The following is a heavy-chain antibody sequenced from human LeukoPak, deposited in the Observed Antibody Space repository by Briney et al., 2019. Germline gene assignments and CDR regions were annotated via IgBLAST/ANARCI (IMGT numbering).Heavy chain of an antibody. CDR3: AKDRTGASWPN. D-gene: IGHD6-13*01. CDR1: GFTFSSHA. J-gene: IGHJ4*02. CDR2: ISGSGGST. Sequence: GGSLRLSCAASGFTFSSHAMSWVRQAPGKGLEWVSAISGSGGSTYYAGSVKGRFTISRDNSKNTLYLQMNSLRAEDTAVYYCAKDRTGASWPNWGQGTLVTVSS. V-gene: IGHV3-23*01.